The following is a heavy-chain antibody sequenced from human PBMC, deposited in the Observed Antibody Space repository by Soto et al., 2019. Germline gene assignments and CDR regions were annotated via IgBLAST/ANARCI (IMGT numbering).Heavy chain of an antibody. Sequence: GGSLRRSCAASGFTFSSYSMNWVRQAPGKGLEWVSYISSSSSTIYYADSVKGRFTISRDNAKNSLYLQMNSLRAEDTAVYYCARDIGRYCSSTSCYAPYYWGQGTLVTVSS. CDR3: ARDIGRYCSSTSCYAPYY. D-gene: IGHD2-2*01. V-gene: IGHV3-48*01. CDR2: ISSSSSTI. CDR1: GFTFSSYS. J-gene: IGHJ4*02.